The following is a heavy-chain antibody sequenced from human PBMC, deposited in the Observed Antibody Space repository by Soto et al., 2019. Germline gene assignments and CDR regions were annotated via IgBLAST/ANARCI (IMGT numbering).Heavy chain of an antibody. Sequence: ESGGGVVQPGKSLRLSCAASGFTFSSYAMHWARQAPGKGLEWVTVISIRGGDEYYAESVRGRFTISRDDSKNTLYLQMDSLGVEDTAVYYCARGTIVARQHLDYWGQGTLVTVSS. CDR3: ARGTIVARQHLDY. V-gene: IGHV3-30*03. CDR2: ISIRGGDE. J-gene: IGHJ4*02. CDR1: GFTFSSYA. D-gene: IGHD6-6*01.